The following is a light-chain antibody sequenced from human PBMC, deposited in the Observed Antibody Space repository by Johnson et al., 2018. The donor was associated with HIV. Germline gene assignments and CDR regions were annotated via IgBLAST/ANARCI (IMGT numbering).Light chain of an antibody. J-gene: IGLJ1*01. CDR2: EDD. Sequence: QSVLTQPPSVSAAPGQKVTISCSGSSSNIGKNHVSWYQQFPGTAPKLLVYEDDNRHSGIPDRFSGSKSGTSATLGITGLQTGDEAEYYCGTWDSSLSAGVFGTGTKVTVL. V-gene: IGLV1-51*02. CDR3: GTWDSSLSAGV. CDR1: SSNIGKNH.